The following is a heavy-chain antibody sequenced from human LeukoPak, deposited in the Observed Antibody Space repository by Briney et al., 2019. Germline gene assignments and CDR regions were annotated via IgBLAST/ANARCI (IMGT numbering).Heavy chain of an antibody. CDR2: IYYSGST. J-gene: IGHJ4*02. V-gene: IGHV4-59*05. CDR3: ATGIAAASIYFFDY. Sequence: SETLSLTCTVSGGSISSYYWSWIRQPPGKGLEWIGSIYYSGSTYYNPSLKSRVTISVDTSKNQFSLKLSSVTAADTAIYYCATGIAAASIYFFDYWGQGTLVTVSS. CDR1: GGSISSYY. D-gene: IGHD6-13*01.